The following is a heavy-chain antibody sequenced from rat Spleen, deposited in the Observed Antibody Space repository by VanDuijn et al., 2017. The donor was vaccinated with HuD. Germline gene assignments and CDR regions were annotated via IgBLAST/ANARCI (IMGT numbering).Heavy chain of an antibody. Sequence: EVQLVESGGGLVQPGRSLKLSCAASGFTFSKYGMAWVRQAPTKGLEWVATISASGGSTYFRDSVKGRFTISRDNAKSTLYLQMNSLRSEDTATYYCTRGGGDWGQGVMVTVSS. J-gene: IGHJ2*01. V-gene: IGHV5-19*01. CDR1: GFTFSKYG. CDR3: TRGGGD. D-gene: IGHD1-11*01. CDR2: ISASGGST.